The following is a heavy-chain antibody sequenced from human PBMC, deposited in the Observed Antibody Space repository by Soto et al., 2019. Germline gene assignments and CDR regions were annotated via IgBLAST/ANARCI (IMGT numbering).Heavy chain of an antibody. CDR3: ARASKWLVPFDY. CDR1: GGSFSGYY. CDR2: INHSGSI. V-gene: IGHV4-34*01. D-gene: IGHD6-19*01. J-gene: IGHJ4*02. Sequence: QVQLQQWGAGLLKPSETLSLTCAVYGGSFSGYYWSWIRQPPGKGLEWIGEINHSGSINYNPSLKSRVTISVDTSKNQFSLKLSSVTAADTAVYYCARASKWLVPFDYWGQGTLVTVSS.